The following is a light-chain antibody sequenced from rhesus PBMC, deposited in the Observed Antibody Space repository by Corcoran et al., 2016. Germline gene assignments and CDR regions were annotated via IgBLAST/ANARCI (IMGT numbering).Light chain of an antibody. CDR2: LND. CDR1: SSNIGSNP. Sequence: QSVLTQPPSASEAAGKRVTISCSGGSSNIGSNPVSWYQQVPDTTPKVLIYLNDRRASGASDRFSASRSGTSASLAISGLQTEDEADYFCAAWDNSLNGYIFGVGTRLTVL. CDR3: AAWDNSLNGYI. J-gene: IGLJ1*01. V-gene: IGLV1-60*01.